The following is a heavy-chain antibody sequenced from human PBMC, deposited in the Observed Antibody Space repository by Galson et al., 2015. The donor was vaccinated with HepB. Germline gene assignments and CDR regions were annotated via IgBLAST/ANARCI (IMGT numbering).Heavy chain of an antibody. D-gene: IGHD1-26*01. CDR3: ARLGGGSSTEAFDF. CDR1: GFTFGTYW. V-gene: IGHV3-7*01. J-gene: IGHJ3*01. Sequence: SLRLSCADSGFTFGTYWMSWVRQAPGKGLEWVANIRQDGRDKKYVDSVKGRFTISRDNAKKSLYLQMNSLRAEDTAVYYCARLGGGSSTEAFDFWGQGTMVTVSS. CDR2: IRQDGRDK.